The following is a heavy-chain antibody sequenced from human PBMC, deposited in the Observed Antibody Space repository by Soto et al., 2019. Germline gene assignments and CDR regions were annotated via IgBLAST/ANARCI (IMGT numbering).Heavy chain of an antibody. CDR3: ASPARGIRPVAFDI. Sequence: GGSLRLSCAASGFTFSSYAMHWVRQAPGKGLEWVAVISYDGSNKYYADSVKGRFTISRDNSKNTLYLQMNSLRAEDTAVYYCASPARGIRPVAFDIWGQGTMVTVSS. CDR1: GFTFSSYA. CDR2: ISYDGSNK. J-gene: IGHJ3*02. V-gene: IGHV3-30-3*01. D-gene: IGHD3-16*01.